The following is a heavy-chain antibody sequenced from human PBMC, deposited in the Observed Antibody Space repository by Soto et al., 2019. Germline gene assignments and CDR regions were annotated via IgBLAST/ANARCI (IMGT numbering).Heavy chain of an antibody. D-gene: IGHD1-26*01. CDR2: IYFYGITT. CDR3: ARGGAMGVDY. V-gene: IGHV3-74*01. CDR1: GFTFNTHW. J-gene: IGHJ4*02. Sequence: EVQLVESGGGVVQPGGSLRLSCTASGFTFNTHWMHWVRQAPGNGLVWVSRIYFYGITTNYADSVKGRLTVCRDNAKNTVYLHVNTLRDEDTAVYYCARGGAMGVDYCGQGTLVTVSS.